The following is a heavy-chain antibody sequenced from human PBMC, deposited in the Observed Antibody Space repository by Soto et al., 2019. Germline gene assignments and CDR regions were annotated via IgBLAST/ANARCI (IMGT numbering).Heavy chain of an antibody. Sequence: ESGPTLVNSTQTLTLTCSFSGFSLSTSGEGVGWIRQPPGKGLEWLALIYWNGDKRYNPSLKTRLTITEDTSKSQVSLTVTRVGPVDTATYYCVHRPPFYDFSIGYSVSKYNWFDPWGQGKLVTVSS. V-gene: IGHV2-5*01. CDR3: VHRPPFYDFSIGYSVSKYNWFDP. CDR1: GFSLSTSGEG. J-gene: IGHJ5*02. CDR2: IYWNGDK. D-gene: IGHD3-3*01.